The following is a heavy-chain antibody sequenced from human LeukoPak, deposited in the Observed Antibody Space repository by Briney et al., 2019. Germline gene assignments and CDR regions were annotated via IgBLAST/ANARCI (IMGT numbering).Heavy chain of an antibody. V-gene: IGHV3-13*04. J-gene: IGHJ6*02. D-gene: IGHD3-9*01. CDR3: ARGAGYYDILTGYSHMDV. CDR2: IGTAGDT. Sequence: GGSLRHSCAASGFTFSSYAMHWVRQATGKGLEWVAAIGTAGDTYYPGSVKGRFTISRENAKNSLYLQMNSLRAGDTAVYYCARGAGYYDILTGYSHMDVWGQGTTVTVSS. CDR1: GFTFSSYA.